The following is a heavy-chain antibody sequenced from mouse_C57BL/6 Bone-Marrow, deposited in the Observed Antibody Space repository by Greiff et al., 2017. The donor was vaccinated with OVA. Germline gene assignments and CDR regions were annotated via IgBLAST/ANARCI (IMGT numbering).Heavy chain of an antibody. J-gene: IGHJ4*01. CDR3: ASGGAYSYGSSYGYAMDY. CDR1: GYTFTGYW. V-gene: IGHV1-9*01. Sequence: VKVVESGAELMKPGASVKLSCKATGYTFTGYWIEWVKQRPGHGLEWIGEILHGSGSTHYYEKYKGKATFTADTSYNTTYMQFSRLTTEDSAIYYCASGGAYSYGSSYGYAMDYWGKGTSVTVSS. D-gene: IGHD1-1*01. CDR2: ILHGSGST.